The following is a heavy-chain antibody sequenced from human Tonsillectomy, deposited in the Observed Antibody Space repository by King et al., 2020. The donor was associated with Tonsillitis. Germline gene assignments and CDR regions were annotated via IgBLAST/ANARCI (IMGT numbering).Heavy chain of an antibody. CDR2: ISYDGSNK. V-gene: IGHV3-30*18. Sequence: VQLVESGGGVVQPGRSLSLSCAASGFTFSSYGMHWVRQAPGKGLEWVALISYDGSNKYYADSVKGRFTISRDNSKNTLYLEMNSLRAEDTAVYYCAKDHEGRRFGELFMGYFDYWGQGTLVTVSS. CDR3: AKDHEGRRFGELFMGYFDY. CDR1: GFTFSSYG. J-gene: IGHJ4*02. D-gene: IGHD3-10*01.